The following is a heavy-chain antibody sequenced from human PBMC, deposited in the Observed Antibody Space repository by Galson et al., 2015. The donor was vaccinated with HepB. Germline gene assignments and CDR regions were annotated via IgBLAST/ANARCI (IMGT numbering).Heavy chain of an antibody. D-gene: IGHD4-17*01. CDR2: IKGKTDGGTT. CDR3: TTGYGDGI. J-gene: IGHJ4*02. Sequence: SLRLSCAASGFTFSDAWMSWVRQAPGKGLEWVGRIKGKTDGGTTDYAAPVKGRFTISRDDSKNTLYLQMNSLRADDTAVYYCTTGYGDGIWGQGTLVTVSS. V-gene: IGHV3-15*01. CDR1: GFTFSDAW.